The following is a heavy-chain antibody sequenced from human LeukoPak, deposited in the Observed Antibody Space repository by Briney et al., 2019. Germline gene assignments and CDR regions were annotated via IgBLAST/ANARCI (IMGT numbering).Heavy chain of an antibody. Sequence: GGSLRLSCAASGFTFSRYGMHWVRQTPGKGLEWVAVISYDASNKYYADSVKGRFTISRDNSKNTLYLQMNSLRAEDTAVYHCAKSHGYSYGFDYWGQGTLVTVSS. V-gene: IGHV3-30*18. CDR1: GFTFSRYG. J-gene: IGHJ4*02. D-gene: IGHD5-18*01. CDR3: AKSHGYSYGFDY. CDR2: ISYDASNK.